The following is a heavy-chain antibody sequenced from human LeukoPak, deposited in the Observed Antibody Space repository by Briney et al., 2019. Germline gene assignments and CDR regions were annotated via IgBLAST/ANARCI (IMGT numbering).Heavy chain of an antibody. Sequence: PGGSLRLSCAASGFTFSDYYMSWIRQAPGKGLEWVSYISSSGSTIYYADSVKGRFTISRDNAKNSLYLQMNSLRAEDTAVYYCARVPSGYSSSWYPYYYYYYMDVWGKGTTVTISS. CDR1: GFTFSDYY. D-gene: IGHD6-13*01. J-gene: IGHJ6*03. CDR2: ISSSGSTI. CDR3: ARVPSGYSSSWYPYYYYYYMDV. V-gene: IGHV3-11*01.